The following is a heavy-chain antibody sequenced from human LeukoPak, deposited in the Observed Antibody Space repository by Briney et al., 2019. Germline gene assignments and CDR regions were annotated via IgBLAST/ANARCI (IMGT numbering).Heavy chain of an antibody. D-gene: IGHD3-22*01. J-gene: IGHJ4*02. CDR2: INHSGST. Sequence: SETLSLTCAVYGGSFSAYYWTWIRQPPGKGLEWIGEINHSGSTNYNPSLKSRVTISVDTSKNQFSLKLSSVTAADTAVYYCARRRGIVVVTGTYYFDYWGQGTLVTVSS. CDR1: GGSFSAYY. CDR3: ARRRGIVVVTGTYYFDY. V-gene: IGHV4-34*01.